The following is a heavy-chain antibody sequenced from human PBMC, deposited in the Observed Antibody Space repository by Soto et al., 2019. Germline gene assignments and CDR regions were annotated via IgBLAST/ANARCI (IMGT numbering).Heavy chain of an antibody. Sequence: QVQLVQSRGEVKKPGASVKVSCKTSGYSFTTYGISWVRQAPGQGLEWMGWISGYNGNTNYAQKLQGRVTMTTDTSTSTAYMELRSLRSDDTAVYYCAREGPAPYYYYGMDVGGQGSTVTVSS. CDR2: ISGYNGNT. CDR1: GYSFTTYG. V-gene: IGHV1-18*01. J-gene: IGHJ6*02. CDR3: AREGPAPYYYYGMDV.